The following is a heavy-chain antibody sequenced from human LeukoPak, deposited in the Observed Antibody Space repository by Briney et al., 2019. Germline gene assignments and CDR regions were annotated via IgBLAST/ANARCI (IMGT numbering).Heavy chain of an antibody. CDR3: ARRTVVGYYYYMDV. CDR2: IYTSGST. J-gene: IGHJ6*03. Sequence: SETLSLTCTVSGGSISSYYWSWIRQPPGKGLEWIGRIYTSGSTNYNPSLKSRVTISVDTSKNQFSPKLSSVTAADTAVYYRARRTVVGYYYYMDVWGKGTTVTVSS. CDR1: GGSISSYY. D-gene: IGHD1-1*01. V-gene: IGHV4-4*07.